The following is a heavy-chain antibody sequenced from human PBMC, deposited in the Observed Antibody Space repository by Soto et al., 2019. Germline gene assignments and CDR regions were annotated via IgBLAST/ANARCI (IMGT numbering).Heavy chain of an antibody. V-gene: IGHV3-21*01. J-gene: IGHJ5*02. Sequence: GGSLRLCCAASGFTFRSFTMNWVRQAPGKGLEWVSTISSNSAYIYYTDALRGRFTISRGNAKNSLHLQMNSLRAEDTAVYYCTGDASRDSSARGWFDPWGPGTLVTVSS. CDR1: GFTFRSFT. CDR2: ISSNSAYI. D-gene: IGHD6-13*01. CDR3: TGDASRDSSARGWFDP.